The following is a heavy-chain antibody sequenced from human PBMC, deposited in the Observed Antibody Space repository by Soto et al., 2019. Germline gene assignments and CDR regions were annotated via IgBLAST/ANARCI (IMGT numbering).Heavy chain of an antibody. D-gene: IGHD5-18*01. Sequence: QVQLVQSGAEVKKPGASVKVSCKASGYTFNTYSISWVRQAPGQGLEWMGWISGYNGDTHYAQKFQGRVTMTRDTSTRTAYMELRSLRSDDTAMYYCARENVLSYVDTAMVVYFDYWGQGTLVTVSS. V-gene: IGHV1-18*01. J-gene: IGHJ4*02. CDR2: ISGYNGDT. CDR3: ARENVLSYVDTAMVVYFDY. CDR1: GYTFNTYS.